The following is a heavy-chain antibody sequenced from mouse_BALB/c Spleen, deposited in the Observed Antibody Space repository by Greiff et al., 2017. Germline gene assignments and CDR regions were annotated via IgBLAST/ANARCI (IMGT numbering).Heavy chain of an antibody. D-gene: IGHD1-1*01. CDR2: IYPGDGDT. CDR1: GYTFTSYW. CDR3: ARESDYYGSGY. J-gene: IGHJ2*01. V-gene: IGHV1-87*01. Sequence: VQLQQSGAELARPGASVKLSCKASGYTFTSYWMQWVKQRPGQGLEWIGAIYPGDGDTRYTQKFKGKATLTADKSSSTAYMQLSSLASEDSAVYYCARESDYYGSGYWGQGTTRTVSS.